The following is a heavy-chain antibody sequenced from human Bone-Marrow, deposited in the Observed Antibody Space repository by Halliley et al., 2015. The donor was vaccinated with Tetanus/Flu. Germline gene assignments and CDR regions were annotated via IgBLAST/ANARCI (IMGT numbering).Heavy chain of an antibody. D-gene: IGHD3-9*01. V-gene: IGHV4-59*01. CDR2: IYNSGTT. Sequence: GLGKPSETLSLTCTVSTDSISNYYWSWVRQAPGKGLEWIGYIYNSGTTKYNPSLERRVTILVDMSKNPFSLRLASVTAGDTAMYYCARDGGSHDILGGWSPRHSFDSWGQGTLVSVSS. CDR3: ARDGGSHDILGGWSPRHSFDS. J-gene: IGHJ4*02. CDR1: TDSISNYY.